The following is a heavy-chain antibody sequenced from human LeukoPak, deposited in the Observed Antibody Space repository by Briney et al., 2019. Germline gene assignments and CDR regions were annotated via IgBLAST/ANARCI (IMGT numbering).Heavy chain of an antibody. D-gene: IGHD5-24*01. J-gene: IGHJ4*02. CDR1: GFTVSSNY. V-gene: IGHV3-53*01. CDR2: IYSGDTT. CDR3: ARVSGGYNID. Sequence: GGSLRLSCAASGFTVSSNYMSWVRQAPGKGLEWVSIIYSGDTTYYADSVKGRFTISRDNSKNMLNLQMNSLRAEDTAVYYCARVSGGYNIDWDQGTLVTVSS.